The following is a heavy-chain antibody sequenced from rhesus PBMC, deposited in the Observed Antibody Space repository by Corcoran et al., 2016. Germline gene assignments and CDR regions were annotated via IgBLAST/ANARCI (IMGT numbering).Heavy chain of an antibody. J-gene: IGHJ4*01. D-gene: IGHD6-25*01. CDR2: IYWDDDK. CDR1: GFSLTTSGMG. V-gene: IGHV2-174*01. Sequence: QVTLKESGPALVKPTQTLTLTCTFSGFSLTTSGMGVGWIRQPPGKALEWLALIYWDDDKRYSTSLKSRLTISNDTSKNQVVLTMTNMDPVDAATYYCARRGFSGRRNSFDYWGQGVLVTVSS. CDR3: ARRGFSGRRNSFDY.